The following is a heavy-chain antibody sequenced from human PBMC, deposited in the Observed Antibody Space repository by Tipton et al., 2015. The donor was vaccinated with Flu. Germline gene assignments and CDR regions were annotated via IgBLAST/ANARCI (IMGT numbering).Heavy chain of an antibody. CDR3: AREEGHYYDSSGFFDY. CDR1: GFNFGDYA. Sequence: SLRLSCAASGFNFGDYAMHWVRQAPGKGLEWLSGINWNSADIAYADSVKGRFTISRDNGENSLLLQMNSLRAEDTAVYYCAREEGHYYDSSGFFDYWGQGTLVTVSS. D-gene: IGHD3-22*01. J-gene: IGHJ4*02. V-gene: IGHV3-9*01. CDR2: INWNSADI.